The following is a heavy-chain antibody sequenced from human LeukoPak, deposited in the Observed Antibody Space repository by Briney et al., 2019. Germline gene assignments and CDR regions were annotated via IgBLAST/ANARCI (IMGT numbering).Heavy chain of an antibody. V-gene: IGHV4-59*08. J-gene: IGHJ6*03. CDR2: IYYSGST. CDR1: GGPISSYY. Sequence: SETLPLTCTVSGGPISSYYWTWIRQPPGKGLEWIGYIYYSGSTNYNPSLKSRVTISVDTSKNQFSLKLSSVTAADTAVYYCARHKDYYYSYMDVWGKGTTVTISS. CDR3: ARHKDYYYSYMDV.